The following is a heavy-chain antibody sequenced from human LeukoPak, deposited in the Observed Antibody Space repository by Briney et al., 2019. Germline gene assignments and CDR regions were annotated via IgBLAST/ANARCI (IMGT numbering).Heavy chain of an antibody. Sequence: SVKVSCKASGGTFSSYAISWVRQAPGQGLEWMGGIIPIFGTANYAQKFQGRVTITTDESTSTAYMELSSLRSEDTAVYYCARVFTMVRGVTMYYFDYWGQGTPVTVSS. CDR3: ARVFTMVRGVTMYYFDY. J-gene: IGHJ4*02. CDR2: IIPIFGTA. CDR1: GGTFSSYA. D-gene: IGHD3-10*01. V-gene: IGHV1-69*05.